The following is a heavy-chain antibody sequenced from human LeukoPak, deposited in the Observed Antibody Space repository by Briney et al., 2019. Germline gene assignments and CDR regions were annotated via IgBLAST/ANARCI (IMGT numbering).Heavy chain of an antibody. CDR2: INPNSGGT. CDR1: GYTFTGYY. D-gene: IGHD3-22*01. V-gene: IGHV1-2*02. CDR3: AREMIVVVITNRDAFDI. J-gene: IGHJ3*02. Sequence: GASVKVSCKASGYTFTGYYMHWVRQAPGQGLEWMGWINPNSGGTNYAQKFQGRVTMTRDTSISTAYMELSRLRSDDTAVYYCAREMIVVVITNRDAFDIWGQGTMVTVSS.